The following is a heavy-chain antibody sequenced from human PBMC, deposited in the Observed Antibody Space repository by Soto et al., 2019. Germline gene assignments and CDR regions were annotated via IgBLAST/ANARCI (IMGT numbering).Heavy chain of an antibody. V-gene: IGHV3-23*01. CDR2: FSGTTTST. CDR1: GFIFSSYA. D-gene: IGHD1-26*01. Sequence: GGSLRLSCAASGFIFSSYAMSWVRQAPGKGLEWVSAFSGTTTSTYYAASVKGRFTISRDNSKNTLYLQMNSLKAEDTAVYYCAKGQKWELPFDYWGQGALVTVSS. J-gene: IGHJ4*02. CDR3: AKGQKWELPFDY.